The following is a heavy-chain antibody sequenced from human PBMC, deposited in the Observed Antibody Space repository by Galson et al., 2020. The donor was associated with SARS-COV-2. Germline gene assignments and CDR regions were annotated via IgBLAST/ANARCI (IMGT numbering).Heavy chain of an antibody. CDR2: IYYSGST. CDR3: AREATSYCSGGSCYSLDPGYYYYYYMDV. D-gene: IGHD2-15*01. CDR1: GGSISSGGYY. Sequence: SQTLSLTCTVSGGSISSGGYYWSWIRQHPGKGLEWIGYIYYSGSTSYNPSLESRVTMSVDTSKNQFSLKLRSVTAADTAVYYCAREATSYCSGGSCYSLDPGYYYYYYMDVWGKGTTVTVSS. J-gene: IGHJ6*03. V-gene: IGHV4-31*03.